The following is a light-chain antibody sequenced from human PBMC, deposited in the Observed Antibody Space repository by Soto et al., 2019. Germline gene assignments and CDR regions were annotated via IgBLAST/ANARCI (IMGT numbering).Light chain of an antibody. CDR2: DVS. CDR1: SSDVGGYNY. Sequence: QSVLTQPASVSGSPGQSITISCTGTSSDVGGYNYVSWYQQHPGKAPKLMIYDVSNRPSGVSNRFSGSKSGNTASLTISGLQDEDEADYYCSAYTNSSTRVFGGGTKLTVL. V-gene: IGLV2-14*01. CDR3: SAYTNSSTRV. J-gene: IGLJ2*01.